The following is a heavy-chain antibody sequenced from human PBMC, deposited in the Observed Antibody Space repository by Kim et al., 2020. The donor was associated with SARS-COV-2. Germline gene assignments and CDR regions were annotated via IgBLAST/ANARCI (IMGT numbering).Heavy chain of an antibody. CDR2: ISSSSSYI. CDR1: GFTFSSYS. J-gene: IGHJ4*02. V-gene: IGHV3-21*01. D-gene: IGHD2-21*02. Sequence: GGSLRLSCAASGFTFSSYSMNWVRQAPGKGLEWVSSISSSSSYIYYGDSVKGRFTISRDNAKNSLYLQMNSLRAEDTAVYYCARSKGGNSGSDYWGQGTLVTVSS. CDR3: ARSKGGNSGSDY.